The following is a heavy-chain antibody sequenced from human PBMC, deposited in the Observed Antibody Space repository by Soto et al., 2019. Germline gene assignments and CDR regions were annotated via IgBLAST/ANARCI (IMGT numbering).Heavy chain of an antibody. CDR1: GGSISNHY. V-gene: IGHV4-59*11. Sequence: QMQLQESGPGLVKPSETLSLTCTVSGGSISNHYWSWIRQPPGKGLEWIGNIYYSGNTNYNPSLKSRVTISVDTYKNQFSLKVTSVTAADTAVYYCARDSVYYYGSGTAYYFYGLDVWGQGTTVTVSS. CDR3: ARDSVYYYGSGTAYYFYGLDV. J-gene: IGHJ6*02. CDR2: IYYSGNT. D-gene: IGHD3-10*01.